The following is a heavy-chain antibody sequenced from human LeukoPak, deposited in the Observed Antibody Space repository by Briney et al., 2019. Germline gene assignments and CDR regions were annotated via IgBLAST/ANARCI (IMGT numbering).Heavy chain of an antibody. V-gene: IGHV3-30*02. D-gene: IGHD7-27*01. CDR3: AKLTGTFDY. Sequence: QPGRSLRLSCAASGLTFSNYGMHWVRQAPGKGLEWVAFIRYDGINKYYADSVKGRFTISRDNSKNTLYLQMNSLRAEDTAVYYCAKLTGTFDYWGQGTLVTVSS. J-gene: IGHJ4*02. CDR2: IRYDGINK. CDR1: GLTFSNYG.